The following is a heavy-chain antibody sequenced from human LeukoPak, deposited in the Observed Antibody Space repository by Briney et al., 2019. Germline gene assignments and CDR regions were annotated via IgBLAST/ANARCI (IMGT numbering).Heavy chain of an antibody. D-gene: IGHD4-11*01. Sequence: GASVKVSCKASGYTFTSYGISWVRQAPGQGLEWMVWISAYNGNTNYAQKLQGRVTMTTDTSTSTAYMELRSLRSDDTAVYYCARDLAMTTQYYYYYMDVWGKGTTVTVSS. CDR3: ARDLAMTTQYYYYYMDV. CDR1: GYTFTSYG. CDR2: ISAYNGNT. V-gene: IGHV1-18*01. J-gene: IGHJ6*03.